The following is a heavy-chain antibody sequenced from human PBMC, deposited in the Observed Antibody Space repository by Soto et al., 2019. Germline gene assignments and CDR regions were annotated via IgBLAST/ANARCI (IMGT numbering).Heavy chain of an antibody. CDR3: ARGVRYSSSWYNWFDP. J-gene: IGHJ5*02. CDR1: GGSFSCYY. CDR2: INHSGST. Sequence: SETLSRTCAVYGGSFSCYYWSWIRQPPGKGLEWIGEINHSGSTNYNPSLKSRVTISVDTSKNQFSLKLSSVTAADTAVYYCARGVRYSSSWYNWFDPWGQGTLVTVSS. D-gene: IGHD6-13*01. V-gene: IGHV4-34*01.